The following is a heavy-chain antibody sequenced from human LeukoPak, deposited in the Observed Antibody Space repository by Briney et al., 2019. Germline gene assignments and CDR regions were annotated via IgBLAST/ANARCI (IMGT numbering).Heavy chain of an antibody. V-gene: IGHV6-1*01. Sequence: SQTLSLTCAISGDLVSSNNGAWNWIRQSPSRGLEWLGRTYYRSKWYHDYAISMNGRVSINPDTSKNQFSPQLNSVTPEDTAVYYCARDEGNTGWYTFDYWGQGSLVTVTS. CDR1: GDLVSSNNGA. CDR3: ARDEGNTGWYTFDY. D-gene: IGHD6-19*01. CDR2: TYYRSKWYH. J-gene: IGHJ4*02.